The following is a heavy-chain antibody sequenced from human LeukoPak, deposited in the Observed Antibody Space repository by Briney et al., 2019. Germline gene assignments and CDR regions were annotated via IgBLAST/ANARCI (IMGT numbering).Heavy chain of an antibody. CDR3: ARRGPASDWFDP. Sequence: PGESLKISCKGSGYSFTNYWIGWVRQMPGKGLEWMGIIYPGDSDTRYSPSFQGQVTISADKSTSTAYLPWNSLKASATAMYYCARRGPASDWFDPWCQGTLVTVSS. D-gene: IGHD6-13*01. CDR2: IYPGDSDT. V-gene: IGHV5-51*01. CDR1: GYSFTNYW. J-gene: IGHJ5*02.